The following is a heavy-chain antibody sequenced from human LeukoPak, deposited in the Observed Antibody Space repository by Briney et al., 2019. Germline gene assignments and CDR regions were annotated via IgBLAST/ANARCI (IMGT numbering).Heavy chain of an antibody. Sequence: SETLSLTCTVSGGSISSYYWSWIRQPAGKGLEWVGRIYTSGGTTYNPSLKSRVTMSVDKSKNQLSLKLSSVTAADTAMYYCARDRPVGDYYGSGSYSLDYWGQGTLVTVSS. D-gene: IGHD3-10*01. J-gene: IGHJ4*02. CDR1: GGSISSYY. CDR2: IYTSGGT. CDR3: ARDRPVGDYYGSGSYSLDY. V-gene: IGHV4-4*07.